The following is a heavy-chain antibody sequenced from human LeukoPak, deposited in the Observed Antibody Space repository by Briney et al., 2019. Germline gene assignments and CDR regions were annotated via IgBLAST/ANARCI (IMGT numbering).Heavy chain of an antibody. Sequence: SVKVSCKASGGTFSSYAISWVRQAPGQGLEWMGGIIPIFGTASYAQKFQGRVTITADESTSTAYMELSSLRSEDTAVYYCARDCGGDCYSGAFQHWGQGTLVTVSS. J-gene: IGHJ1*01. D-gene: IGHD2-21*02. V-gene: IGHV1-69*13. CDR1: GGTFSSYA. CDR3: ARDCGGDCYSGAFQH. CDR2: IIPIFGTA.